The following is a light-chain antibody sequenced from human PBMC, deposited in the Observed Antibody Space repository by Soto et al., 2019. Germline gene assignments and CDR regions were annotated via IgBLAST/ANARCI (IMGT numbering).Light chain of an antibody. V-gene: IGKV3-20*01. CDR1: QSVSSSY. CDR2: GAS. CDR3: QQYGSSPAVT. Sequence: EIVLTQSPGTLSLSPGERATLSCRASQSVSSSYLAWYQQKPGQAPRLLIYGASSRATGIPDRFSGSGSGTDFTLTISRLEPEDFAGYYCQQYGSSPAVTFGGGTKVEIK. J-gene: IGKJ4*01.